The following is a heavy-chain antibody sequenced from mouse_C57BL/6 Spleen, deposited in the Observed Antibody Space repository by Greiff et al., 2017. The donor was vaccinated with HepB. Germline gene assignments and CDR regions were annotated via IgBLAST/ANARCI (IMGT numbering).Heavy chain of an antibody. D-gene: IGHD2-3*01. J-gene: IGHJ2*01. V-gene: IGHV1-61*01. Sequence: QVQLQQPGAELVRPGSSVKLSCKASGYTFTSYWMDWVKQRPGQGLEWIGNIYPSDSETHYNQKFKDKATLTVDKSSSTAYMQLSSLTSEDSAVYYCARSGDDVPWYYFDYWGQGTTLTVSS. CDR2: IYPSDSET. CDR1: GYTFTSYW. CDR3: ARSGDDVPWYYFDY.